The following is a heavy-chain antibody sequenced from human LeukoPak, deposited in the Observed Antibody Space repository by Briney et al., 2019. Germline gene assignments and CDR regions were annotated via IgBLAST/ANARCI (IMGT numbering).Heavy chain of an antibody. CDR1: GGTFSSYA. CDR3: AIDCSSTSCYNGSSLIPDY. CDR2: IIPIFGTA. J-gene: IGHJ4*02. V-gene: IGHV1-69*05. D-gene: IGHD2-2*02. Sequence: RASVKVSCKASGGTFSSYAISWVRQAPGQGLEWMGGIIPIFGTANYAQKFQGRVTITTDESTSTAYMELSSLRSEDTAVYYCAIDCSSTSCYNGSSLIPDYWGQGTLVTVSS.